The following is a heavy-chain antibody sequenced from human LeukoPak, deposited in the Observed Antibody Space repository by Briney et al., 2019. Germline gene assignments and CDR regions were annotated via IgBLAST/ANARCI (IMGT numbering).Heavy chain of an antibody. Sequence: PSETLSLTCTVSGYSMNSVYYWGWIRQPPGKGLEWIGSIYNSGSTSYNPSLKSRVTLSIDTSKNQFSLKLTPVTAADTAVYYCARNISGLGLYSHYAYDPAGAFDIWGQGTMVTVSS. J-gene: IGHJ3*02. CDR2: IYNSGST. CDR1: GYSMNSVYY. CDR3: ARNISGLGLYSHYAYDPAGAFDI. V-gene: IGHV4-38-2*02. D-gene: IGHD5-12*01.